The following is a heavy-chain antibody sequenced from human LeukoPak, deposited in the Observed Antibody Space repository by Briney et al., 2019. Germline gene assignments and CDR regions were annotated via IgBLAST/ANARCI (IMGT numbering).Heavy chain of an antibody. Sequence: ASVKVSCKASGYTFTGYYMHWVRQAPGQGLEWMGWINPNSGGTNYAQKFQGGVTMTRDTSISTAYMELSRLRSDDTAVYYCARATYYYDSSGYSARDAFDIWGQGTMVTVSS. J-gene: IGHJ3*02. CDR3: ARATYYYDSSGYSARDAFDI. CDR1: GYTFTGYY. D-gene: IGHD3-22*01. V-gene: IGHV1-2*02. CDR2: INPNSGGT.